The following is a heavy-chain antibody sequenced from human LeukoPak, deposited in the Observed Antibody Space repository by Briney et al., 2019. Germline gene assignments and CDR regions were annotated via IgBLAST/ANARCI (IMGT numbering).Heavy chain of an antibody. CDR3: ARGRSYDYVWGSYHGNYFDY. CDR2: IYHSGST. Sequence: PSGTLSLTCAVSGGSISSSNWWSWVRQPPGKGLEWIGEIYHSGSTNYNPSLKSRVTISVDKSKNQFSLKLSSVTAADTAVYYCARGRSYDYVWGSYHGNYFDYWGQGTLVTVSS. CDR1: GGSISSSNW. V-gene: IGHV4-4*02. J-gene: IGHJ4*02. D-gene: IGHD3-16*02.